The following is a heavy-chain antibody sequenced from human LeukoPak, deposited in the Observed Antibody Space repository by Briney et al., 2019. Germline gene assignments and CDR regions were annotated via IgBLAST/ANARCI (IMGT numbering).Heavy chain of an antibody. J-gene: IGHJ4*02. CDR3: ARKGGYGLDFDY. Sequence: GGSLRLSCAASGFTFRSYEMNWGRQAPGKGLEWVSYISSSGSTIYYAEFVKSRFTISRDNAKNSLYLQMNSLRAEDTAVYYCARKGGYGLDFDYWGQGVLVTVSS. D-gene: IGHD5-18*01. CDR1: GFTFRSYE. CDR2: ISSSGSTI. V-gene: IGHV3-48*03.